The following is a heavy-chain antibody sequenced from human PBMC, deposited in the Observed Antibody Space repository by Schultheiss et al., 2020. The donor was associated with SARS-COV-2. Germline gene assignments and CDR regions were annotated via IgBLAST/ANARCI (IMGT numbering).Heavy chain of an antibody. Sequence: SETLSLTCTVSGGSISSYYWSWIRQPPGKGLEWIGYIYYSGSTNYNPSLKSRVTMSVDTSKNQFSLKLSSVTAADTAVYYCARDRDGLRYYFDYWGQGTLVTVSS. CDR2: IYYSGST. J-gene: IGHJ4*02. CDR3: ARDRDGLRYYFDY. V-gene: IGHV4-59*12. CDR1: GGSISSYY. D-gene: IGHD3-10*01.